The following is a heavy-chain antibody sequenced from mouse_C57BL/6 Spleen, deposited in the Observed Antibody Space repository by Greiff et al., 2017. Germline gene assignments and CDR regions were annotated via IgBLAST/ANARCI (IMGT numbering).Heavy chain of an antibody. CDR2: INPNNGGT. CDR1: GYTFTDYY. D-gene: IGHD1-1*01. CDR3: AREDYGPPFAY. Sequence: EVQLQQSGPELVKPGASVKISCKASGYTFTDYYMNWVKQSHGKSLEWIGDINPNNGGTSYNQKFKGKATLTVDKSSSTAYMELRSLTSEDSAVYYCAREDYGPPFAYWGQGTLVTVSA. V-gene: IGHV1-26*01. J-gene: IGHJ3*01.